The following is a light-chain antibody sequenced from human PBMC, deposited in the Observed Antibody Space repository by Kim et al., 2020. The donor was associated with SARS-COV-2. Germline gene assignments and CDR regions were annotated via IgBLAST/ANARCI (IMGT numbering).Light chain of an antibody. V-gene: IGLV3-19*01. CDR3: NSRDRSGYRYV. Sequence: SSELTQDPDVSVALGQTVRITCQGDCLRSYSASWYQQRPGQAPVFVMYGNNNRPSGIPDRFSGSSSGDTASLTITGAQAEDEADYYCNSRDRSGYRYVFGTGIKVTVL. J-gene: IGLJ1*01. CDR2: GNN. CDR1: CLRSYS.